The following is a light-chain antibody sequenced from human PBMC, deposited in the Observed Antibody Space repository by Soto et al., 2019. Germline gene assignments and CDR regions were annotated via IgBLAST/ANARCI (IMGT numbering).Light chain of an antibody. CDR2: GVS. V-gene: IGKV3-20*01. CDR1: QRVGSSS. J-gene: IGKJ4*01. Sequence: EIVLTQSPGTLSLSPGERAILSCRASQRVGSSSLAWYQQRPGQAPRLLIYGVSTRATGIPDRFSGSGSGTDFTLTISRLESEDFAVYFCQQFGTPPAFGGGTKVEIK. CDR3: QQFGTPPA.